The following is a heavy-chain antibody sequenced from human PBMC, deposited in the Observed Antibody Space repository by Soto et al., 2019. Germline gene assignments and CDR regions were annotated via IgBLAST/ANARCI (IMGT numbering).Heavy chain of an antibody. CDR2: ISGSGGGT. CDR1: GFTFSNYA. D-gene: IGHD1-26*01. CDR3: AKVSLGATTITDYYYYGLDV. Sequence: VGSLRLSCAASGFTFSNYAMTWVRQTPGKGLEWVSGISGSGGGTYYADSVKGRFTISRDSSKSTLYLQMNGLRAGDTAVYYCAKVSLGATTITDYYYYGLDVWGQGTTVTVSS. V-gene: IGHV3-23*01. J-gene: IGHJ6*02.